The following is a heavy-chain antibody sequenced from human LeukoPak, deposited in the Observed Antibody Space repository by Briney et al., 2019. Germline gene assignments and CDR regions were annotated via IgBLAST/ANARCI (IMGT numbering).Heavy chain of an antibody. CDR2: ISTYNRNT. D-gene: IGHD2-15*01. CDR1: GYTFTSYG. J-gene: IGHJ6*02. CDR3: ARGGGVVAATLDYYYDMDV. Sequence: ASVKVSCKASGYTFTSYGISWVRQAPGQGLEWMGWISTYNRNTNYAQKLQGRVTMTTDTSTSTAYMELRSLRSDDTAVYFCARGGGVVAATLDYYYDMDVWGQGTTVTVSS. V-gene: IGHV1-18*01.